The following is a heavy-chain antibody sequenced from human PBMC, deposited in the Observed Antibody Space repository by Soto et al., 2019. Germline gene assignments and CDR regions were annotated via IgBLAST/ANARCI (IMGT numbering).Heavy chain of an antibody. CDR3: ARGQVYGDYSYAFDI. CDR1: GFTVSSNY. CDR2: IYSGGSP. J-gene: IGHJ3*02. V-gene: IGHV3-53*01. Sequence: EVQLVESGGGLIQPGGSLRLSCAASGFTVSSNYMSWVRQAPGKGLEWVSVIYSGGSPYYADSVKGRFTISRDNSKNTLYLQMNSLRAEDTAVYYCARGQVYGDYSYAFDIWGQGTMVTVSS. D-gene: IGHD4-17*01.